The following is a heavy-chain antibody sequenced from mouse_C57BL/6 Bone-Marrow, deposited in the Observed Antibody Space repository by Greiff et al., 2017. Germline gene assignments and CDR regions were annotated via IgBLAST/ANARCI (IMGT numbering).Heavy chain of an antibody. CDR3: ARDYDYDRNFDY. CDR2: ISDGGSYT. Sequence: EVQRVESGGGLVKPGGSLKLSCAASGFTFSSYAMSWVRQTPEKRLEWVATISDGGSYTYYPDNVKGRFTISRDNAKNNLYLQMSHLKSEDTAMYYCARDYDYDRNFDYWGQGTTLTVSS. J-gene: IGHJ2*01. D-gene: IGHD2-4*01. V-gene: IGHV5-4*01. CDR1: GFTFSSYA.